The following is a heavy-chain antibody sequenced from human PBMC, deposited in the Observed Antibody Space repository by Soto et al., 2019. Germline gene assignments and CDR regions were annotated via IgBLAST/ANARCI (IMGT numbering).Heavy chain of an antibody. Sequence: QLQLQESGPGLVKASETLSLTCTVSGGSISSSSYYWGWIRQPPGKELDCIGRIYYTGSTSYNPSLKSRVTISVDTSKNQFSLKLSSVTAADTAVYYCASGYTYGSSFEYWGQGTLVTGS. CDR2: IYYTGST. D-gene: IGHD5-18*01. J-gene: IGHJ4*02. CDR1: GGSISSSSYY. CDR3: ASGYTYGSSFEY. V-gene: IGHV4-39*01.